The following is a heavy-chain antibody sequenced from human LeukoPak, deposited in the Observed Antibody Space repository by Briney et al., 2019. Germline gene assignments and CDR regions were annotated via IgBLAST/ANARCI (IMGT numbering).Heavy chain of an antibody. V-gene: IGHV4-34*01. CDR3: ARGVAYYYGSGSYFRPKEEYYYYMDV. CDR1: GGSFSGYY. Sequence: SETLSLTCAVYGGSFSGYYWSWLRQPPGKGLEWIGEINHSGSTNYNPSLKRRVPISVHTSKNQFSLKLSSVTAADTAVYYCARGVAYYYGSGSYFRPKEEYYYYMDVWGKGTTVTVSS. CDR2: INHSGST. D-gene: IGHD3-10*01. J-gene: IGHJ6*03.